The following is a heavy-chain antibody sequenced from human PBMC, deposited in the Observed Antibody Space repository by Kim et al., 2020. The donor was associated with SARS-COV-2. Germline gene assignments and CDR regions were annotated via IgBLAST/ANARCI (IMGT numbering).Heavy chain of an antibody. V-gene: IGHV3-13*04. CDR2: IGTAGDT. CDR3: ARGGYYGSGSQYYYYGMDV. CDR1: GFTFSSYD. D-gene: IGHD3-10*01. J-gene: IGHJ6*02. Sequence: GGSLRLSCAASGFTFSSYDMHWVRQATGKGLEWVSAIGTAGDTYYPGSVKGRFTISRENAKNSLYLQMNSLRAGDTAVYYCARGGYYGSGSQYYYYGMDVWGQGTTVTVSS.